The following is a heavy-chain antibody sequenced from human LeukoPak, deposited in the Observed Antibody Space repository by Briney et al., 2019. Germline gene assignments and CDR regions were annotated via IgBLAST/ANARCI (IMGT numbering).Heavy chain of an antibody. CDR3: ARDGGSGTSTGYNGYYYYGMDV. V-gene: IGHV3-66*01. D-gene: IGHD3-9*01. CDR1: GFTVINNY. Sequence: PGGSLRLSCAASGFTVINNYMGWVRQAPGKGLGWVSFIYSGDSTYYADSVKGRFTISRDSSKNTVHLQMNSLRAEDTAVYYCARDGGSGTSTGYNGYYYYGMDVWGQGTTVTVSS. CDR2: IYSGDST. J-gene: IGHJ6*02.